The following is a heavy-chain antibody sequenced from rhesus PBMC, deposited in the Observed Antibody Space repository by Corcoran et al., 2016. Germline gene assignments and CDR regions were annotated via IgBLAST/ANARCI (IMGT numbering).Heavy chain of an antibody. CDR2: ISGRSGST. CDR1: GGSVSSSNW. V-gene: IGHV4-65*01. CDR3: ARRGSSYNRFDV. Sequence: QVQLQESGPGLVKPSETLSLTCAVSGGSVSSSNWWSWIRQPPGKGLEWIGYISGRSGSTDYNPSLKSRGTISTDTSKNQFSLKLSSVTAADTAVYYCARRGSSYNRFDVWGPGVLVTVSS. J-gene: IGHJ5-1*01. D-gene: IGHD6-43*01.